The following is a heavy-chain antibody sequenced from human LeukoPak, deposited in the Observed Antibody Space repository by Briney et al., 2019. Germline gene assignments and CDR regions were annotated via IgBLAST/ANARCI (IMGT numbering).Heavy chain of an antibody. D-gene: IGHD3-3*01. V-gene: IGHV1-2*06. CDR3: ARAGSGRITIFGVVTQNDY. CDR1: GYTFTSYD. CDR2: INPNSGGT. J-gene: IGHJ4*02. Sequence: ASVKVSCKASGYTFTSYDINWVRQAPGQGLEWMGRINPNSGGTNYAQKFQGRVTMTRDTSISTAYMELSRLRSDDTAVYYCARAGSGRITIFGVVTQNDYWGQGTLVTVSS.